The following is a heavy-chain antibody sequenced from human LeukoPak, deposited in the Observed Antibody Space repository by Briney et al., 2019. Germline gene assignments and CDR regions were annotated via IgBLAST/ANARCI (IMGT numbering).Heavy chain of an antibody. CDR3: ARRSGSGSYSALYWFDP. J-gene: IGHJ5*02. D-gene: IGHD3-10*01. CDR2: MYYSGST. V-gene: IGHV4-39*01. CDR1: GGSISSSGYY. Sequence: SETLSLTCTVSGGSISSSGYYWGWIRQPPGKGLEWIGSMYYSGSTYYNTSLKSRVTISVDTSKNQFSLKLNSVAAADTAVYYCARRSGSGSYSALYWFDPWGQGTLVTVSS.